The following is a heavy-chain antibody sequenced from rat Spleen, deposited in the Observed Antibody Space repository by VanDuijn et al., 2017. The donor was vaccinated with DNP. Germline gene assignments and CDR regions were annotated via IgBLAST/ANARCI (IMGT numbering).Heavy chain of an antibody. J-gene: IGHJ4*01. CDR2: IWTGGST. D-gene: IGHD1-7*01. CDR1: GFSLTSYH. CDR3: TRESWGYVMDA. Sequence: QVQLKESGPGLVQPSQTLSLACTVSGFSLTSYHVHWVRQPSGKGLEWMGLIWTGGSTAYTSLLKSRLSISRDTSKSQVFLKMNSLQTDDTAIYYCTRESWGYVMDAWGQGVMVTVSS. V-gene: IGHV2-43*01.